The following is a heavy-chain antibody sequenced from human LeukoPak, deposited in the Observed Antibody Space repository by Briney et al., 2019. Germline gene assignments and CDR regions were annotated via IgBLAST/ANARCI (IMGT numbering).Heavy chain of an antibody. CDR2: MNTNSGNT. Sequence: GASVKVSSKASGYTFTSYDINWVRQATGQRPEWMGWMNTNSGNTGYAQKFQGRVTITRNTSISTAYMELSSLRSEDTAVYYCARVLWFGEVHWFDPWGQGTLVTVSS. J-gene: IGHJ5*02. V-gene: IGHV1-8*01. CDR3: ARVLWFGEVHWFDP. CDR1: GYTFTSYD. D-gene: IGHD3-10*01.